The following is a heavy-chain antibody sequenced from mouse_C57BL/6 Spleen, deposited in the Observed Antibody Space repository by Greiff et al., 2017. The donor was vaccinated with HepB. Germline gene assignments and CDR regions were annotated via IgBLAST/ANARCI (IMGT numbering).Heavy chain of an antibody. CDR2: INPSNGGT. CDR3: ARSLLGLRRGN. Sequence: QVQLKESGTELVKPGASVKLSCKASGYTFTSYWMHWVKQRPGQGLEWIGNINPSNGGTNYNEKFKSKATLTVDKSSSTAYMQLSSLTSEDSAVYYCARSLLGLRRGNWGQGTSVTVSS. D-gene: IGHD2-4*01. V-gene: IGHV1-53*01. J-gene: IGHJ4*01. CDR1: GYTFTSYW.